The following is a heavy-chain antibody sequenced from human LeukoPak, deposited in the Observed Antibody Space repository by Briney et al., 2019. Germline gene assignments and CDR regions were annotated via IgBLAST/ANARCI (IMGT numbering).Heavy chain of an antibody. V-gene: IGHV1-2*02. D-gene: IGHD3-3*01. Sequence: ASVKVTCKASGYIFTSYGISWVRQAPGQGLEWMGWINPHSGGTNYAQKFQGRVTMTRDTSISTAYMELSRLRSDDTAVYYCARGVLRLCLLDYWGQGTRVTVSS. J-gene: IGHJ4*02. CDR3: ARGVLRLCLLDY. CDR2: INPHSGGT. CDR1: GYIFTSYG.